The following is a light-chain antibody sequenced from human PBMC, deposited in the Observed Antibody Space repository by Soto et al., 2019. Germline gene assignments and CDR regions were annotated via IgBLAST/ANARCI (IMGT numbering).Light chain of an antibody. CDR3: QQRNIWPPVT. CDR2: GAF. Sequence: VLTQSPATLSLSPGERATLSCRASPSVTNYLAWYQQKPGQAPRLLIYGAFNRAAGIPARFSGSGSGTDFTLTISSLEPEDSAVYYCQQRNIWPPVTFGQGTRLEI. V-gene: IGKV3-11*01. CDR1: PSVTNY. J-gene: IGKJ5*01.